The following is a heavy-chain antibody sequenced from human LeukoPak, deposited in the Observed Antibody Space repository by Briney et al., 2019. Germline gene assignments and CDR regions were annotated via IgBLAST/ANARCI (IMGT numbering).Heavy chain of an antibody. CDR2: INHSGST. V-gene: IGHV4-34*01. D-gene: IGHD6-6*01. CDR3: AGRGSVAARPDDY. Sequence: SETLSLTCAVYGGSFSGYYWSWIRQPPGKGLEWIGEINHSGSTNYNPSLKSRVTISVDTSKNQFSLKLSSVTAADTAVYYCAGRGSVAARPDDYWGQGTLVTVSS. CDR1: GGSFSGYY. J-gene: IGHJ4*02.